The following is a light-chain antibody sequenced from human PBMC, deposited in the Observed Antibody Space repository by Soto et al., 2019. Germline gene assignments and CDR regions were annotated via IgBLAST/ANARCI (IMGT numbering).Light chain of an antibody. Sequence: EIVLTQSPATLSLSPGERATLSCRASQSVSSHLSLYQQKPGQSPRLLIYDASNRATGIPARFSGSGSGTDFTLTISSLEPEDFAFYFCQQRSHWPTFGQGTKVDIK. CDR3: QQRSHWPT. CDR2: DAS. J-gene: IGKJ1*01. CDR1: QSVSSH. V-gene: IGKV3-11*01.